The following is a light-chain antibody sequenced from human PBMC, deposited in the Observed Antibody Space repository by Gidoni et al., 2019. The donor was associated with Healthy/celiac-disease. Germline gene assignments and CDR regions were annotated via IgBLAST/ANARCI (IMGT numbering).Light chain of an antibody. CDR2: DAS. Sequence: EIVLKQSPAPLSLSPGERATPSFGASQSVSSSYLSWYQQKPALAPRLLIYDASSRATGIPDMFGGSGSGTVFTLTISRLKPEDFAVYYCQQYGSSPTFGQGTKVEIK. V-gene: IGKV3D-20*01. CDR3: QQYGSSPT. J-gene: IGKJ1*01. CDR1: QSVSSSY.